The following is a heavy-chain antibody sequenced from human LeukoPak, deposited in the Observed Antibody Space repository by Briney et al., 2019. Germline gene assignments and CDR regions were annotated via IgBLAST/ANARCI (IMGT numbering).Heavy chain of an antibody. CDR1: GFTFSNYW. D-gene: IGHD6-13*01. Sequence: GGSLRLSCAASGFTFSNYWMHWVRQAPGKGLVWVSRINSDGSSTTYADSVKGRFTISRDNAKKTLYLQMNSLRAEDTAVYYCARRGAAGTYYFDYWGQGTLVTVSS. CDR2: INSDGSST. J-gene: IGHJ4*02. V-gene: IGHV3-74*01. CDR3: ARRGAAGTYYFDY.